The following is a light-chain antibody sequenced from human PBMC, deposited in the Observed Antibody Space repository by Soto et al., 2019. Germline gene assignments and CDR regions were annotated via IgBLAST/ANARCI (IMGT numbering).Light chain of an antibody. V-gene: IGLV2-14*01. J-gene: IGLJ1*01. CDR2: EVS. Sequence: QSVLTQPASVSGSPGQSITISCTGTSSDVGAYNYVSWYQQHPGKAPKLMIYEVSHRPSGVSNRFSGSKSGNTASLTISGLQAEDQADYYCSLSTSSSTLVFATGTKATVL. CDR1: SSDVGAYNY. CDR3: SLSTSSSTLV.